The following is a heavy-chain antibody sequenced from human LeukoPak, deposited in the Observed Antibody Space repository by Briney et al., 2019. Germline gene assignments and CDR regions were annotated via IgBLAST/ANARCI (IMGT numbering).Heavy chain of an antibody. Sequence: EASVKVSCKASGYTFTSYGISWVRQAPGQGLEWMGWISIYNVNTKYTQELQGRVTMTADTSTSTAYMELRSLRSDDTAVYYCARLRLGELSFFDYWGQGALVTVSS. CDR3: ARLRLGELSFFDY. V-gene: IGHV1-18*01. J-gene: IGHJ4*02. CDR1: GYTFTSYG. CDR2: ISIYNVNT. D-gene: IGHD3-16*02.